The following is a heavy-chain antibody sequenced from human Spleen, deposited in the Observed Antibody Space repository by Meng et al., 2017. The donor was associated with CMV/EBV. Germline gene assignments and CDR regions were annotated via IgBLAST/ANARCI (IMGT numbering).Heavy chain of an antibody. CDR2: IKQDGGEK. Sequence: GGSLRLSCAASGFTFSNAWMSWVRQAPGKGLEWVANIKQDGGEKSYVDSVRGRFTSSRDNTKNSLYLQMNSLRAEDTAVYYCARGTSDTAMVRYFYYAMDVWGQGTTVTVSS. CDR3: ARGTSDTAMVRYFYYAMDV. V-gene: IGHV3-7*01. D-gene: IGHD5-18*01. CDR1: GFTFSNAW. J-gene: IGHJ6*02.